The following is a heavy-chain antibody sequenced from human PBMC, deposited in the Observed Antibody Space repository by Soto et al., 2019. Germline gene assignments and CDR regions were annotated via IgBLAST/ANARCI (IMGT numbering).Heavy chain of an antibody. CDR2: IKLDASEK. CDR1: GFTFSFYW. D-gene: IGHD2-21*02. J-gene: IGHJ5*02. V-gene: IGHV3-7*01. CDR3: ARESGDWPLNWFDP. Sequence: GGSLRLSCAASGFTFSFYWMSWVRQAPGKGLEWLGTIKLDASEKKYVDSVKGRFTMSRDNAKNSLYLQMNGLTAEDTAVYYCARESGDWPLNWFDPWGQGTLVTVSS.